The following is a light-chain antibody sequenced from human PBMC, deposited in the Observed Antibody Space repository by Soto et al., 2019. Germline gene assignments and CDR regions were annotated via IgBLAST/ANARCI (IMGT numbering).Light chain of an antibody. Sequence: EVVLTPSPATLYLSPGERATLSCRASQNVRTFLDWYHQKPGQAPRHLIYGASNRATGIPARFSGTGSGTEFTLTISSLAPEDFAVYYCQQHSHWPPWTFGQGTGVEIQ. CDR3: QQHSHWPPWT. V-gene: IGKV3-11*01. CDR2: GAS. J-gene: IGKJ1*01. CDR1: QNVRTF.